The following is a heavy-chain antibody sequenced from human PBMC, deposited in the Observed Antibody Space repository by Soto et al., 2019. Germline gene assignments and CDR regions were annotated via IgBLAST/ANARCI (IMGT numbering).Heavy chain of an antibody. D-gene: IGHD2-2*01. CDR3: SRDLRYCSSTTCSDAFDI. V-gene: IGHV3-23*01. CDR2: INSGGDT. Sequence: GGSLRLSCAASGFTFSSSAMTWISQAPGKGLEWVSAINSGGDTFYADSVKGRFTISRDDSKNSLYLQMNSLKTEDTAVYFCSRDLRYCSSTTCSDAFDIWGQGTMVTVSS. J-gene: IGHJ3*02. CDR1: GFTFSSSA.